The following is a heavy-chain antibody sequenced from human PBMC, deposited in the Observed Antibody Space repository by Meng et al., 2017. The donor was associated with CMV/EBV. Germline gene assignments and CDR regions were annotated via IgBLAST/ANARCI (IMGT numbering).Heavy chain of an antibody. CDR2: IHYTGRA. Sequence: QGQVQQSGPGLVKPSETRSLTCRFFGVSIRIHYWSWVRQTQGKGLEWIASIHYTGRADYSPSLKSRLTISVDTSDSQLSLKLSSVTPADTAMYYCAERGGGYWGQGILVTVSS. CDR3: AERGGGY. CDR1: GVSIRIHY. V-gene: IGHV4-59*11. J-gene: IGHJ4*02. D-gene: IGHD1-1*01.